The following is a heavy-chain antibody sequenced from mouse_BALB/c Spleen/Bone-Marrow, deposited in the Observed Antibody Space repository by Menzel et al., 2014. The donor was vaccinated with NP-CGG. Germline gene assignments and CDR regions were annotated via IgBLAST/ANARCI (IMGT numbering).Heavy chain of an antibody. J-gene: IGHJ3*01. V-gene: IGHV5-9-3*01. D-gene: IGHD1-1*01. CDR2: ISSGGSYT. CDR3: ARPHYYGSSWFAY. Sequence: EVKLMESGGGLVKPGGSLKLSCAASGFTFSSYAMSWVRQTPEKRLEWAATISSGGSYTYYPDSVKGRFTISRDNAKNTLYLQMSSLRSEDTAMYYCARPHYYGSSWFAYWGQGTLVTVSA. CDR1: GFTFSSYA.